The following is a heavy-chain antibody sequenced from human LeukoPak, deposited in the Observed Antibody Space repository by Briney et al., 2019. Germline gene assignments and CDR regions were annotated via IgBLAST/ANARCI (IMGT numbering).Heavy chain of an antibody. CDR3: ARAPKRITIFGVAHAAFDI. Sequence: SETLSLTCIVSGGSISSYSWNWIRQSPGEGLEWVGYISHSGTTSYNSSLKSRVTISVDTSKNQFSLKLSSVTAADTAVYYCARAPKRITIFGVAHAAFDIWGQGTMVTVSS. D-gene: IGHD3-3*01. CDR1: GGSISSYS. V-gene: IGHV4-59*12. J-gene: IGHJ3*02. CDR2: ISHSGTT.